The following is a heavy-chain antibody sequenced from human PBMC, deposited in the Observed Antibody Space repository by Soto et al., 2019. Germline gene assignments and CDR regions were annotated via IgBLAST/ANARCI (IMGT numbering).Heavy chain of an antibody. Sequence: GGSLRLSCTASGFTFGDYAMSWVRQAPGKGLEWVGFIRSKAYGGETEYAASVKGRFTNSRDDSKSIAYLQMNSLKTEDAAVYYCTRDYCTNGVCYMHDYWGQGTLVTVSS. J-gene: IGHJ4*02. V-gene: IGHV3-49*04. CDR1: GFTFGDYA. CDR3: TRDYCTNGVCYMHDY. D-gene: IGHD2-8*01. CDR2: IRSKAYGGET.